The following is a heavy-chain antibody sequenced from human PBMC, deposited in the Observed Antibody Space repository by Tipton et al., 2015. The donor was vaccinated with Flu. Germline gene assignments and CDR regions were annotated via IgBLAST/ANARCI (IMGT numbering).Heavy chain of an antibody. CDR3: ERDVEPRGSHYIGMDV. J-gene: IGHJ6*02. Sequence: GSLRLSCVASGFTFRDYWMSWVRQAPVKGPEWVALIKYDGSEKYYEDSVKGRFTISRDNAKNSLSLQMNSLGAEDAAVNYCERDVEPRGSHYIGMDVWCQGTTVFVSS. CDR2: IKYDGSEK. V-gene: IGHV3-7*01. D-gene: IGHD1-14*01. CDR1: GFTFRDYW.